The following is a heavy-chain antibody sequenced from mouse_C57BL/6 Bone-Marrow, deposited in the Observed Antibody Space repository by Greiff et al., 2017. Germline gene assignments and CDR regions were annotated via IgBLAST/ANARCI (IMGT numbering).Heavy chain of an antibody. V-gene: IGHV1-19*01. CDR2: INPYNSGT. D-gene: IGHD1-1*01. Sequence: VQLQQSGPVLVKPGASVKMSCKASGYTFTDYYMNWVKQSHGKSLEWIGVINPYNSGTSYNQKFKGKATLTVDKSSSTAYMELNSLTSEDSAVYYCARGGTTVEMDYWGQGTSVTVSS. J-gene: IGHJ4*01. CDR3: ARGGTTVEMDY. CDR1: GYTFTDYY.